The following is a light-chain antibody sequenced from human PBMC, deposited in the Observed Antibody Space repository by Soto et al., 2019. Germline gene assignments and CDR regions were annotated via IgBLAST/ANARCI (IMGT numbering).Light chain of an antibody. CDR3: KQRSNLLT. CDR1: QSVSSY. CDR2: EAS. J-gene: IGKJ4*01. V-gene: IGKV3-11*01. Sequence: EIVLTQSPATLSLSPGERATLSCRASQSVSSYLAWYQQKPGQAPRLLIYEASNRATGIPARFSGSGSGTDFTLTISSLEPEVFAVYYCKQRSNLLTFGGGTKVEIK.